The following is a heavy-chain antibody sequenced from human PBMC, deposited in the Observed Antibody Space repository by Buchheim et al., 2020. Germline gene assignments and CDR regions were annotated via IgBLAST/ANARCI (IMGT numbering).Heavy chain of an antibody. D-gene: IGHD3-16*01. J-gene: IGHJ6*02. Sequence: QVQLVESGGGVVQPGRSLRLSCAASGFTFSSYGMHWVRQAPGKGLEWVAVISYDGSNKYYADSVKGRFTISRDNSKNTLYLQMNSLRAEDTAVYYCAKGLGGMDHYYGMDVWGQGTT. CDR1: GFTFSSYG. CDR3: AKGLGGMDHYYGMDV. V-gene: IGHV3-30*18. CDR2: ISYDGSNK.